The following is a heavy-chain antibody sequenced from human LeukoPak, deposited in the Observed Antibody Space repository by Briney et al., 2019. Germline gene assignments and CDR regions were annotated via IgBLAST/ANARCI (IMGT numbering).Heavy chain of an antibody. CDR2: IYYSGST. Sequence: PSQTLSLTCTVSGGSISSGGYYWSWIRQHPGKGLEWIGYIYYSGSTYYNPSLKSRVTISVDRSKNQFSLKLSSVTAADTAVYYCAAKVRPDYYFDYWGQGTLVTVSS. CDR1: GGSISSGGYY. CDR3: AAKVRPDYYFDY. D-gene: IGHD2-21*02. V-gene: IGHV4-31*09. J-gene: IGHJ4*02.